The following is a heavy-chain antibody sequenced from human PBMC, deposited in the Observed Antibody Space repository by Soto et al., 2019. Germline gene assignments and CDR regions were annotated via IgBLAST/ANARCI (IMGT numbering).Heavy chain of an antibody. CDR2: IIPIFGTA. CDR1: GGTFSSYA. D-gene: IGHD2-2*01. V-gene: IGHV1-69*13. CDR3: ARDRSGVVPAAPGRFYYDCMDV. Sequence: GASVKVSCKASGGTFSSYAISWVRQAPGQGLEWMGGIIPIFGTANYAQKFQGRVTITADESTSTAYMELSSLRSEDTAVYYCARDRSGVVPAAPGRFYYDCMDVWGQGTTVTVSS. J-gene: IGHJ6*02.